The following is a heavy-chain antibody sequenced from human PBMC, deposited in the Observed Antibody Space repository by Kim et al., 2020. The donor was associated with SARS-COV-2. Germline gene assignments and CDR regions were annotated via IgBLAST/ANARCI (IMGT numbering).Heavy chain of an antibody. Sequence: GGSLRLSCAASGFTFSNAWMSWVRQAPGKGLEWVGRIKSKTDGGTTDYAAPVKGRFTISRDDSKNTLYLQMNSLKTEDTAVYYCTTDIWFGELTSLLFDYWGQGTLVTVSS. D-gene: IGHD3-10*01. J-gene: IGHJ4*02. CDR2: IKSKTDGGTT. CDR3: TTDIWFGELTSLLFDY. CDR1: GFTFSNAW. V-gene: IGHV3-15*01.